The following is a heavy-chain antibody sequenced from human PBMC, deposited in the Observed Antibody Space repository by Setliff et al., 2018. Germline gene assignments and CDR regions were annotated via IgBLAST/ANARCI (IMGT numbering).Heavy chain of an antibody. V-gene: IGHV4-61*09. Sequence: SETLSLTCTVSGDSISSGSYYWTWIRQPAGKELEWIGHLHSSGGTKYNPSLESRVSMSVDSSKNQFSLRLTSVTAADTAVYFCARSTFDDYHFDHWGQGTRVTVSS. CDR1: GDSISSGSYY. J-gene: IGHJ4*02. CDR2: LHSSGGT. D-gene: IGHD4-17*01. CDR3: ARSTFDDYHFDH.